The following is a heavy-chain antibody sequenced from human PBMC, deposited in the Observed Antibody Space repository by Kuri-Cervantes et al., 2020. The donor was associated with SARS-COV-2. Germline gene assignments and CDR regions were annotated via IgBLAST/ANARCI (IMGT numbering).Heavy chain of an antibody. J-gene: IGHJ5*02. CDR3: ARVVVVPAALPRWFDP. CDR2: IWCDGSNK. V-gene: IGHV3-33*01. CDR1: GFTFSSYG. D-gene: IGHD2-2*01. Sequence: GESLKISCAASGFTFSSYGMHWVRQAPGKGLEWVAVIWCDGSNKYYADSVKGRFTISRDNSKNTLYLQMNSLRAEDTAVYYCARVVVVPAALPRWFDPWGQGTLVTVSS.